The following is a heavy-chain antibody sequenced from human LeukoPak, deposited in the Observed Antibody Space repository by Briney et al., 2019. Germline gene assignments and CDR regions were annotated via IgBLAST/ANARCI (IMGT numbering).Heavy chain of an antibody. D-gene: IGHD3-22*01. V-gene: IGHV3-23*01. CDR2: ISGSGYST. Sequence: GGSLRLSCVASGFTFNNYAMTWVRQAPGKGLEWVSAISGSGYSTYYADSVKGRFTISRDNSKNTLYLQMNSLRAEDTAVYYCAKVVGAYYYDSSGYPNDAFDIWGQGTMVTVSS. CDR1: GFTFNNYA. J-gene: IGHJ3*02. CDR3: AKVVGAYYYDSSGYPNDAFDI.